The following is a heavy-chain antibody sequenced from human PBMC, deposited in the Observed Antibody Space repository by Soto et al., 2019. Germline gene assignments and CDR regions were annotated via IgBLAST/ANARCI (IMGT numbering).Heavy chain of an antibody. CDR3: ARDATLRH. V-gene: IGHV4-59*01. J-gene: IGHJ4*01. D-gene: IGHD2-15*01. Sequence: PSGTLYLTCTVSGDSMDVFYGNWIRQPPGKGLEWIGYVDYTGNTNYNPSLRSRVSISIDTSKNQFSLQLSSVIAADTAIYYCARDATLRHWGHGTLVTVSS. CDR2: VDYTGNT. CDR1: GDSMDVFY.